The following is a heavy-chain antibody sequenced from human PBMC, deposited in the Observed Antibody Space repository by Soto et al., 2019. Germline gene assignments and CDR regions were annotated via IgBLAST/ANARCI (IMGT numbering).Heavy chain of an antibody. V-gene: IGHV3-30-3*01. CDR2: ISYDGSNK. CDR1: GFTFSSYA. J-gene: IGHJ4*02. D-gene: IGHD3-22*01. Sequence: GGSLRLSCAASGFTFSSYAMHWVRQAPGKGLEWVAVISYDGSNKYYADSVKGRFTISRDNSKNTLYLQMNSLRAEDTAVYYCARADPYYYDSSGLGDYWGQGTLVTVSS. CDR3: ARADPYYYDSSGLGDY.